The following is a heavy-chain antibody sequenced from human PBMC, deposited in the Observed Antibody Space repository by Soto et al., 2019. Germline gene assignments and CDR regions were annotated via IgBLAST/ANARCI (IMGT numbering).Heavy chain of an antibody. Sequence: ASVRVSCKASGGTLSSYAISWVRQAPGQGLEWMGGIIPIFGTANYAQKFQGRVTITADESTSTAYMELSSLRSEDTAVYYCARELSLLWFGEPHHNWFDPWGQGTLVTVSS. D-gene: IGHD3-10*01. CDR1: GGTLSSYA. V-gene: IGHV1-69*13. J-gene: IGHJ5*02. CDR2: IIPIFGTA. CDR3: ARELSLLWFGEPHHNWFDP.